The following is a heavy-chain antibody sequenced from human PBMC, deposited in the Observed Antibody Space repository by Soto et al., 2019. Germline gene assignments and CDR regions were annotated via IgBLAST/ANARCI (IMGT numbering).Heavy chain of an antibody. CDR1: GFSLSTGGVA. CDR2: IYWNDDK. V-gene: IGHV2-5*01. CDR3: AHKLRYLDPMDV. J-gene: IGHJ6*02. D-gene: IGHD3-9*01. Sequence: SCPTLVNPTQTLTLTCTFSGFSLSTGGVAVGWVRQPPGKALEWLALIYWNDDKLYSPSMKIRLTVTNDTSKKQVVLKMTNVRPVDTATYYCAHKLRYLDPMDVWGQGTTVTVS.